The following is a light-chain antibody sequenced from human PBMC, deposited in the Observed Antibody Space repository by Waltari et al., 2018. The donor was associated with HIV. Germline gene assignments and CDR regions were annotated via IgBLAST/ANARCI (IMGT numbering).Light chain of an antibody. Sequence: QSVLTQPPSVSGAPGQRVTISCTGSTSNIGAGFDVHWYQQLPGTAPKLLIYGNSNRPSGVPDGFSGSKSGTSASLASTGLQAEDEADYYCQSYDSSRSGVVFGGGTKLTVL. CDR2: GNS. CDR3: QSYDSSRSGVV. CDR1: TSNIGAGFD. V-gene: IGLV1-40*01. J-gene: IGLJ2*01.